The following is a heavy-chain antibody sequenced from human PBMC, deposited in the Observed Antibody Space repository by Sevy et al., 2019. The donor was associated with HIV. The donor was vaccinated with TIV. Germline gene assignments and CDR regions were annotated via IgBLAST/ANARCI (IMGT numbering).Heavy chain of an antibody. CDR3: ARDHVKDGDLGDYYYFAMDV. V-gene: IGHV3-11*01. D-gene: IGHD4-17*01. Sequence: GGSLRLSCAASGFTLSDYYMSWIRRAPGKGLEWVSYRSGSGSDIDYADSVKGRFSVSRDNAKNSLYLQMNSLRAEDTAVYYCARDHVKDGDLGDYYYFAMDVWGQGTTVTVSS. J-gene: IGHJ6*02. CDR2: RSGSGSDI. CDR1: GFTLSDYY.